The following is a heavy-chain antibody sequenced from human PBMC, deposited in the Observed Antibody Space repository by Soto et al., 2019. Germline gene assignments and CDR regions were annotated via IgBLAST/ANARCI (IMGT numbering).Heavy chain of an antibody. Sequence: SETLCLPNTVSDGTISNGGYCWSLIRQHPGKGLELIGYISYSGSTYYNPSLKSRVTISVDTSKNQFSLKLSSVTAADTAVYYCATETTDMVRGNGHYYYYGMDVWGQGTTVTVSS. CDR1: DGTISNGGYC. D-gene: IGHD3-10*01. CDR3: ATETTDMVRGNGHYYYYGMDV. J-gene: IGHJ6*02. CDR2: ISYSGST. V-gene: IGHV4-31*03.